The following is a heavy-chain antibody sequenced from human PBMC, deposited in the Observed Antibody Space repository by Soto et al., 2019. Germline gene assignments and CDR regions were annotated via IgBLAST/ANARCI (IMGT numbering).Heavy chain of an antibody. J-gene: IGHJ4*02. CDR1: GFTVSSYG. V-gene: IGHV3-30*18. CDR3: AKDYAAYYDFWSGLDY. D-gene: IGHD3-3*01. CDR2: ISYDGSNK. Sequence: GGSLRLSCAASGFTVSSYGMHWVRQAPGKGLEWVAVISYDGSNKYYADSVKGRFTISRDNSKNTLYLQMNSLRAEVTAVYYCAKDYAAYYDFWSGLDYWGQGTLVTVSS.